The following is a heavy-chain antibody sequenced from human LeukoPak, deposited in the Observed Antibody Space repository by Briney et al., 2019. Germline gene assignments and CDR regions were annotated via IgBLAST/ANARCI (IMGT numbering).Heavy chain of an antibody. D-gene: IGHD6-13*01. V-gene: IGHV3-48*02. J-gene: IGHJ3*02. CDR3: ARERDSSSWYAFDI. CDR1: GFTFSSYS. CDR2: ISSGSSTI. Sequence: PGGSLRLSCAASGFTFSSYSLNGVRQAPGKGLEWVSHISSGSSTIYYGDSVKGRFTISRDNAKNSLYLQMNSLRDEDTAVYYCARERDSSSWYAFDIWGQGTMVTVSS.